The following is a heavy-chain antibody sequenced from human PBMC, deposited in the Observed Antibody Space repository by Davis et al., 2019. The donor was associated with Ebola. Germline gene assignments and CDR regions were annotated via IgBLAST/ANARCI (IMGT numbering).Heavy chain of an antibody. CDR2: ISGSGGST. CDR3: ARVFVVVPAAIWWWDY. V-gene: IGHV3-23*01. D-gene: IGHD2-2*02. Sequence: GESLKISCTDSVITFSNYAMTWVRQAPGKGLEWVSAISGSGGSTYYADSVKGRFTISRDNSKKTLYLQMNSLRAEDTAVYYCARVFVVVPAAIWWWDYWGQGTLVTVSS. J-gene: IGHJ4*02. CDR1: VITFSNYA.